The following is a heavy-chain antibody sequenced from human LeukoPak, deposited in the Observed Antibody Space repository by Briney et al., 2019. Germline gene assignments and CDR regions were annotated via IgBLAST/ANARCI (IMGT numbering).Heavy chain of an antibody. V-gene: IGHV3-33*01. D-gene: IGHD3-22*01. Sequence: GGSVRLACAASGFTFNTYSMHWVRQAPGKGLEWVAVIWYDGSNKDYVESVKGRFTISRDNSKNTLYLQLNSLRAEDTAVYYCVRDKWRSGYSNTFDMWGQGALWTLSS. CDR3: VRDKWRSGYSNTFDM. J-gene: IGHJ3*02. CDR1: GFTFNTYS. CDR2: IWYDGSNK.